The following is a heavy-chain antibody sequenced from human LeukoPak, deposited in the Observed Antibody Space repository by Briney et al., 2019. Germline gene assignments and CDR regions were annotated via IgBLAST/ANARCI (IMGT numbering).Heavy chain of an antibody. CDR3: ASGGSGEAAAMLYYFDY. CDR2: ITAYNGNT. Sequence: APVKVSCKASGSTFTSYGISWVRQAPGQGLEWMGWITAYNGNTNYAQKLKGRVTMTTDTSTSTAYMELRSLRSDDTAVYYCASGGSGEAAAMLYYFDYWGQGTLVTVSS. D-gene: IGHD2-2*01. J-gene: IGHJ4*02. V-gene: IGHV1-18*04. CDR1: GSTFTSYG.